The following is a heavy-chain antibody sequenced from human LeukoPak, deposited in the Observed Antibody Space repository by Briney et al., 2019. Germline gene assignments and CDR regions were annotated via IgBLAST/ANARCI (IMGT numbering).Heavy chain of an antibody. D-gene: IGHD3-16*02. CDR1: GGSISSYY. J-gene: IGHJ4*02. CDR3: ARGDYDYVWGSYRLDY. Sequence: PSQTLSLTCTVPGGSISSYYWSWIRQPAGKGLEWIGRIHTSGSTNYNPSLKSRVTMSVDTSKNQFSLKLSSVTAADTAVYYCARGDYDYVWGSYRLDYWGQGTLVTVSS. CDR2: IHTSGST. V-gene: IGHV4-4*07.